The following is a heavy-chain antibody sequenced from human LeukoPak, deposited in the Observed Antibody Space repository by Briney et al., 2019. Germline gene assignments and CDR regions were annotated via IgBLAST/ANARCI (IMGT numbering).Heavy chain of an antibody. J-gene: IGHJ5*02. Sequence: TSETLSLTRAVYGGSFSGYYWSWIRQRPGKGLEWIGEINHSGSTNYNPSLKSRVTISVDTSKNQFSLKLSSVTAADTAVYYCARRHRITMIVVVLDWFDPWGQGTLVTVSS. V-gene: IGHV4-34*01. D-gene: IGHD3-22*01. CDR3: ARRHRITMIVVVLDWFDP. CDR2: INHSGST. CDR1: GGSFSGYY.